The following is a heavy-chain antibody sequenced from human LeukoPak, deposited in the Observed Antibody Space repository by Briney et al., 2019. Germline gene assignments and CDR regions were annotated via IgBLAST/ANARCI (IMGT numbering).Heavy chain of an antibody. D-gene: IGHD3-3*01. CDR3: AKSRSYYDFWSGYYPRSSYGMDV. V-gene: IGHV3-9*01. Sequence: GGSLRLSCAASGFTFDDYAMHWVRQALGKGLEWVSGISWNSGSIGYADSVKGRFTISRDNAKNSLYLQMNSLRAEDTALYYCAKSRSYYDFWSGYYPRSSYGMDVWGQGTTVTVSS. CDR2: ISWNSGSI. CDR1: GFTFDDYA. J-gene: IGHJ6*02.